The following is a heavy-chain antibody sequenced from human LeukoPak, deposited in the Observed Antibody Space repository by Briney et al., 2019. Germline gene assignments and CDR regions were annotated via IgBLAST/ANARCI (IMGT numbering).Heavy chain of an antibody. CDR3: ARAYHYDILTGYWDYYYMDV. D-gene: IGHD3-9*01. CDR2: IYYSGST. J-gene: IGHJ6*03. Sequence: PSETLSLTCTVSGGSISSYYWSWIRQPPGKGLEWIGYIYYSGSTNYNPSLKSRVTISVDTSKNQFSLKLSSVTAADTAVYYCARAYHYDILTGYWDYYYMDVWGKGTTVTVSS. V-gene: IGHV4-59*01. CDR1: GGSISSYY.